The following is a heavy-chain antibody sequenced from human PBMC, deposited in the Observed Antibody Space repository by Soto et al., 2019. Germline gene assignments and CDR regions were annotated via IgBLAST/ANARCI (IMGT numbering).Heavy chain of an antibody. CDR2: INPNSGAP. V-gene: IGHV1-2*04. J-gene: IGHJ6*03. CDR3: ARESGGATATLDYYYFYMDV. Sequence: QVQLVQSGAEVRKPGASVTVSCRTSGDTFSDYYIHWVRQAPGQGLEWMGWINPNSGAPNYAQKSRGWVTMTRDTSIRTVYMQLSRLRSDDTAVYYCARESGGATATLDYYYFYMDVWGTGTTVTVSS. CDR1: GDTFSDYY. D-gene: IGHD5-12*01.